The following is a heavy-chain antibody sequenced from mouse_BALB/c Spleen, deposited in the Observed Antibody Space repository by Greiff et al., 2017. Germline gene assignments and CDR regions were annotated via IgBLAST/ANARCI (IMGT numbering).Heavy chain of an antibody. Sequence: VKVVESGPGLVAPSQSLSITCTVSGFSLSRYSVHWVRQPPGKGLEWLGMIWGGGSTDYNSALKSRLSISKDNSKSQVFLKMNSLQTDDTAMYYCARNGGWLLRFYAMDYWGQGTSVTVSS. CDR1: GFSLSRYS. D-gene: IGHD2-3*01. CDR3: ARNGGWLLRFYAMDY. CDR2: IWGGGST. V-gene: IGHV2-6-4*01. J-gene: IGHJ4*01.